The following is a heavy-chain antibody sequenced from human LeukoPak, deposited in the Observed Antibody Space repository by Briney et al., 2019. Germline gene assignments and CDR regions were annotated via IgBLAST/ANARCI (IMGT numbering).Heavy chain of an antibody. J-gene: IGHJ4*02. V-gene: IGHV4-4*02. CDR2: IYHSGST. Sequence: PSGTLSLTCAVSGGSISSGSWWGWIRQPPGKGLEWIGEIYHSGSTSYSPSLKSRVIISVDKSKNQFSLKLSSVTAADTAVYYCARSGSGTYYPDYWGQGTLVTVSS. CDR1: GGSISSGSW. D-gene: IGHD3-10*01. CDR3: ARSGSGTYYPDY.